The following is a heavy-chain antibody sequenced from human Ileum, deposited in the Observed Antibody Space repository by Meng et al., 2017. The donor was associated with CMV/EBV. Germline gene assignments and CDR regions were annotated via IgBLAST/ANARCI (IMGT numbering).Heavy chain of an antibody. D-gene: IGHD1-14*01. CDR3: ARAGNHRVGDY. CDR1: GDSVSSINW. V-gene: IGHV4-4*02. Sequence: LTCAASGDSVSSINWWSWVRQPPGKGLEWIGEIHHTGSTSYNPSLKSRVTLSVDKSKNQFSLKMSSVTAADTAVYYCARAGNHRVGDYWGQGTLVTVSS. CDR2: IHHTGST. J-gene: IGHJ4*02.